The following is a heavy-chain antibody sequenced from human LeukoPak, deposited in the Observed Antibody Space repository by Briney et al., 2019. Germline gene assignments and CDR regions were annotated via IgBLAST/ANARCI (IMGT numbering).Heavy chain of an antibody. V-gene: IGHV4-31*11. CDR2: IYYSGST. J-gene: IGHJ3*02. CDR1: GGSFSGYY. CDR3: AREGGSGRSYAFDI. Sequence: SETLSLTCAVYGGSFSGYYWSWIRQHPGKSLEWIGYIYYSGSTYYNPSLKSRVTISVDTSKNQFSLKLSSVTAADTAVYYCAREGGSGRSYAFDIWGQGTMVTVSS. D-gene: IGHD3-10*01.